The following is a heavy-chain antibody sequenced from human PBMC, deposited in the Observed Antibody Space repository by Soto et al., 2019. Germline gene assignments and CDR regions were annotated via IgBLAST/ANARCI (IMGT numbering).Heavy chain of an antibody. Sequence: PGGSLRLSCAASGFTFSDYYMSWIRQAPGKGLEWVSYISGDGATTVYADSVKGRFTISRDNDKTSLYLQMNSLRAEDTALYYCARVGITIEAGACDYWGQGTLVIVSS. D-gene: IGHD6-13*01. J-gene: IGHJ4*02. V-gene: IGHV3-11*01. CDR2: ISGDGATT. CDR3: ARVGITIEAGACDY. CDR1: GFTFSDYY.